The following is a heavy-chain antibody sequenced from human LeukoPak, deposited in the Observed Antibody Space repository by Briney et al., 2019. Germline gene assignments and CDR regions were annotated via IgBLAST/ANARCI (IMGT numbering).Heavy chain of an antibody. Sequence: SETLSLTCTVSGASISSYYWSWIRQPPGKGLEWIGYIYYSGSTNYNPSLKSRVTISVDTSKNQISLKLSSVTAADTAVYYCARDGITLAGTYYYGMDVWGQGTTVTVSS. D-gene: IGHD6-19*01. J-gene: IGHJ6*02. CDR3: ARDGITLAGTYYYGMDV. CDR2: IYYSGST. CDR1: GASISSYY. V-gene: IGHV4-59*01.